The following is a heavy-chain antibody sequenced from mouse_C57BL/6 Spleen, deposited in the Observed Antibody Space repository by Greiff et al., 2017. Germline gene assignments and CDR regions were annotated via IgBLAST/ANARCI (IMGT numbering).Heavy chain of an antibody. CDR3: VRDWHYGSSYGYFDY. J-gene: IGHJ2*01. CDR2: IRSKSSNYAT. CDR1: GFTFNTYA. V-gene: IGHV10-3*01. Sequence: EVQLVESGGGLVQPKGSLKLSCAASGFTFNTYAMHWVRQAPGKGLEWVARIRSKSSNYATYYADSVKDRFTISRDDSQSMLYLQMNNLKTEDTAMYYCVRDWHYGSSYGYFDYWGQGTTLTVSS. D-gene: IGHD1-1*01.